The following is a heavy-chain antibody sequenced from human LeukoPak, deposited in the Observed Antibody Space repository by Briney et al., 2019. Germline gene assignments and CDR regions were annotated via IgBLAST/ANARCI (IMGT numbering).Heavy chain of an antibody. J-gene: IGHJ5*02. Sequence: SQTLSLTCTVSGGSISSGSYYWSWIRQPAGKGLEWIGRIYTSGSTNYNPSLKSRVTISVDTSKNQFSLKLSSVTAADTAVYYCARESPTYYYDSSGLFDPWGQGTLVTVSS. CDR2: IYTSGST. CDR3: ARESPTYYYDSSGLFDP. CDR1: GGSISSGSYY. D-gene: IGHD3-22*01. V-gene: IGHV4-61*02.